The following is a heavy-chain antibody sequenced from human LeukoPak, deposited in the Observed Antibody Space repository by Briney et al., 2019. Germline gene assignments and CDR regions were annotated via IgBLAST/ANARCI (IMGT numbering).Heavy chain of an antibody. Sequence: GGSLTLSCAASTFTFSNYAMHWVRQAPGKGLEWVAVISYDGSNKNYADFGKGRLTISRDNSKYRLYLQKHRLRAYNTAVYYCARDYDVSTRYLGVIDAWGKWTTVT. J-gene: IGHJ6*04. CDR3: ARDYDVSTRYLGVIDA. CDR2: ISYDGSNK. V-gene: IGHV3-30*04. CDR1: TFTFSNYA. D-gene: IGHD3-9*01.